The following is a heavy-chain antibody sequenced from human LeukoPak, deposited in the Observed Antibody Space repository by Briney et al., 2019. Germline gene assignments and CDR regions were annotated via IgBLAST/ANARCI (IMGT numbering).Heavy chain of an antibody. J-gene: IGHJ4*02. CDR3: ARRLAAAGRVFDY. CDR1: GGSFSGYY. V-gene: IGHV4-34*01. D-gene: IGHD6-13*01. Sequence: PSETLSLTCAVYGGSFSGYYWSWIRQPPGKGLEWIGEINHSGSTNYNPSLKSRVTISVDTSKNQFSLKLSSVTAADTAVYYCARRLAAAGRVFDYWGQGTLVTVSS. CDR2: INHSGST.